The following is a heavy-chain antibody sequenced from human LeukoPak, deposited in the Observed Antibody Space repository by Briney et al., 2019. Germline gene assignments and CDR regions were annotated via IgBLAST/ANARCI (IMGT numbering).Heavy chain of an antibody. Sequence: GGSLRLSCAASGFTFSGYTMTWVRQAPGKGLEWVSSISNISTYIYYADSVKGRFTISRDNSKNTLYLQMNSLRAEDTAVYYCARVKGLGVGATRGGIDYWGQGTLVTVSS. CDR3: ARVKGLGVGATRGGIDY. V-gene: IGHV3-21*04. J-gene: IGHJ4*02. CDR2: ISNISTYI. CDR1: GFTFSGYT. D-gene: IGHD1-26*01.